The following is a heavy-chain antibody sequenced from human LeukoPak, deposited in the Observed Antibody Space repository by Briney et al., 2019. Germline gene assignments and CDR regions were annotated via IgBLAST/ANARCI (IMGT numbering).Heavy chain of an antibody. CDR2: INPRTGST. V-gene: IGHV1-46*01. J-gene: IGHJ5*02. D-gene: IGHD5-18*01. CDR1: GYSFTSYY. CDR3: VRDFLGYSYGYLTKFDP. Sequence: ASVKVSCKASGYSFTSYYVHWVRQAPGQGLEWVGIINPRTGSTTYAQKVQGRVIVTRDTSTSTVYMELSSVRSEDTAVYYCVRDFLGYSYGYLTKFDPWGQGTLVTVSS.